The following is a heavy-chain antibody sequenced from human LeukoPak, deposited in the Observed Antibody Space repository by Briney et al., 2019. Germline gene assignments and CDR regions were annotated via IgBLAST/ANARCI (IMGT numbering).Heavy chain of an antibody. CDR3: ARDSDYYDSSGTPLDAIDI. V-gene: IGHV3-30*03. J-gene: IGHJ3*02. CDR2: ISYDGSNK. D-gene: IGHD3-22*01. Sequence: GGSLRLSCAASGFTCSSYGMHWVRQAPGKGLEWVAVISYDGSNKYYADSVKGRFTISRDNSKNTLYLQMNSLRAEDTAVYYCARDSDYYDSSGTPLDAIDIWGQGTKVTVSS. CDR1: GFTCSSYG.